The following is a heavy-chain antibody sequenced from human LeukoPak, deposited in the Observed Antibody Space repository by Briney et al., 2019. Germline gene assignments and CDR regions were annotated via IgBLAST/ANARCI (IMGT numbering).Heavy chain of an antibody. Sequence: GGSLRLSCAASGFTFSGYAMHWVRQAPGKGLEWVAVISNDGSNEFYADSVKGRFTISRDNSKNTLYLQMNSLRAEDTAVYYYASNLRLVWTYYFDFWGQGTLVTVSS. CDR1: GFTFSGYA. CDR3: ASNLRLVWTYYFDF. J-gene: IGHJ4*02. V-gene: IGHV3-30-3*01. D-gene: IGHD3-9*01. CDR2: ISNDGSNE.